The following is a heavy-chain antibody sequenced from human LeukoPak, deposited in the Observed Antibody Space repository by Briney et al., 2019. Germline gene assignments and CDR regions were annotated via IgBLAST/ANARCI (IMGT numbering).Heavy chain of an antibody. J-gene: IGHJ4*02. Sequence: ASVKVSCKASGYTFTSYGISWVRQPPGQGLEWMGWISAHNGNTNYAQKLKGRANMTTDTSTSTAYMELRSLRSDDTAVYYCARDLYDYVWGSYRFLGYWGQGTLVTVSS. CDR2: ISAHNGNT. CDR1: GYTFTSYG. D-gene: IGHD3-16*02. CDR3: ARDLYDYVWGSYRFLGY. V-gene: IGHV1-18*01.